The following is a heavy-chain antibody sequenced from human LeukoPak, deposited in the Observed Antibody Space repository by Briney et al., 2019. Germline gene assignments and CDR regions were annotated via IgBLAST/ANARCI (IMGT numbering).Heavy chain of an antibody. CDR3: TRDVREAYDI. V-gene: IGHV3-7*01. J-gene: IGHJ3*02. CDR1: GFRFGGFW. CDR2: INQDGSEK. D-gene: IGHD3-16*01. Sequence: EGSLRLSCEASGFRFGGFWMNWVRQAPGKGPERVANINQDGSEKLYVDSVKGRFTISRDNAKNSLYLQMNSLRVEDTAVYYCTRDVREAYDIWGHGTMVTVSS.